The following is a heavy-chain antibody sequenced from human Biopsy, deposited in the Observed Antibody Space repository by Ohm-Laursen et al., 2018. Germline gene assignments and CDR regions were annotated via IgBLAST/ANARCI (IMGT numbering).Heavy chain of an antibody. Sequence: GTLSLTCTVSGGSITSYYRSWIRRPPGKRLEWIGYIYYSGSTNYNPSLESLVTISVDTSKNQFSLNLSSVTGAETAVYYCARHPTGFWFDPWGQGTLVTVSS. CDR1: GGSITSYY. V-gene: IGHV4-59*08. CDR2: IYYSGST. CDR3: ARHPTGFWFDP. J-gene: IGHJ5*02.